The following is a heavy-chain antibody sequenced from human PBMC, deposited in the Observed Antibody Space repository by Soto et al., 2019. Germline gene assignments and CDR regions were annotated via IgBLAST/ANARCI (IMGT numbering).Heavy chain of an antibody. CDR2: IYDSGRI. CDR1: GGSINNYY. Sequence: QLRESGPGLVKPSETLSLTCNVSGGSINNYYWSWVRQPPGRGLEWIGYIYDSGRINYNPSLKSRITMSVDSSKNQFSLKVKSVIAADTAVYYCARQRGVGGGMDVWGHGTTVTVSS. J-gene: IGHJ6*02. D-gene: IGHD3-16*01. V-gene: IGHV4-59*01. CDR3: ARQRGVGGGMDV.